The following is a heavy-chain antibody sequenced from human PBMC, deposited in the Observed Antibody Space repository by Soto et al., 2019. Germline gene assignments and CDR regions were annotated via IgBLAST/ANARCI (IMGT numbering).Heavy chain of an antibody. D-gene: IGHD2-8*02. CDR3: ARDTGFFGPSYYYGMDV. Sequence: GGSLRLSCAASGFTVSSNYMSWVRQAPGKGLEWVSVIYSGGSTYYADSVKVRFTISRDKSKNTLYLQMNSLRAEDTAVYYCARDTGFFGPSYYYGMDVWGQGTTVTVSS. J-gene: IGHJ6*02. CDR1: GFTVSSNY. V-gene: IGHV3-53*01. CDR2: IYSGGST.